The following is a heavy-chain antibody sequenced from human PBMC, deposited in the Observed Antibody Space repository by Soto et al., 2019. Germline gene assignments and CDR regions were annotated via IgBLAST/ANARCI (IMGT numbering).Heavy chain of an antibody. CDR1: VGSISRSIYS. CDR2: IYYSGRT. D-gene: IGHD4-17*01. V-gene: IGHV4-39*01. J-gene: IGHJ6*02. Sequence: PSDTLSLTCTVSVGSISRSIYSWCWLRQPPGKGLEWIRSIYYSGRTYYNPSLKSRVTLSVDTSKNQFSLKLTSVTAADRAVYYCARRIIGGHYGDFPSYYYYGMDGWGQGTTVTVS. CDR3: ARRIIGGHYGDFPSYYYYGMDG.